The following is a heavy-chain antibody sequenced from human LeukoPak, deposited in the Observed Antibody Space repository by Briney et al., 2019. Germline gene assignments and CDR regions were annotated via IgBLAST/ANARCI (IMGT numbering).Heavy chain of an antibody. CDR3: ALEYSSLSFDY. CDR1: GGSISNYY. D-gene: IGHD6-6*01. Sequence: PSETLSLTCTVSGGSISNYYWSWIRQPPGKGLEWIGYIYYSGSTNYNPSLKSRVTISVDTSKNQFSLQLNSVTPEDTAVYYCALEYSSLSFDYWGQGTLVTVSS. CDR2: IYYSGST. J-gene: IGHJ4*02. V-gene: IGHV4-59*12.